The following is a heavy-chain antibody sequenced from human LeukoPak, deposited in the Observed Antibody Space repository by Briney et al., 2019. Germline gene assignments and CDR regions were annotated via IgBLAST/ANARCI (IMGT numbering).Heavy chain of an antibody. CDR2: ISAYNGNT. V-gene: IGHV1-18*01. Sequence: GASVKVYCKASGYTFTSYGISWVRQAPGQGLEWMGWISAYNGNTNYAQKLQGRVTMTTDTSTSTAYMELRSLRSDDTAVYYCARDFAYPGIAAAGTYWFDPWGQGTLVTVSS. J-gene: IGHJ5*02. CDR1: GYTFTSYG. D-gene: IGHD6-13*01. CDR3: ARDFAYPGIAAAGTYWFDP.